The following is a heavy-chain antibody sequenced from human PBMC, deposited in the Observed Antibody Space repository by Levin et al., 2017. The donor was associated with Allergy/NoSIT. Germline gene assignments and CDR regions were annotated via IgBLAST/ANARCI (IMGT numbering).Heavy chain of an antibody. CDR3: ARDRLWGGNFYKQAVNFDY. D-gene: IGHD3-10*01. V-gene: IGHV3-7*01. J-gene: IGHJ4*02. CDR1: GFTFSSSW. CDR2: IKQDGSEQ. Sequence: PGESLKISCAASGFTFSSSWMSWVRQAPGKGLEWVANIKQDGSEQYYVDSVKGRFTISRDNAKNSLFLQMNSLRAEDTAVYYCARDRLWGGNFYKQAVNFDYWGQGTLVTVSS.